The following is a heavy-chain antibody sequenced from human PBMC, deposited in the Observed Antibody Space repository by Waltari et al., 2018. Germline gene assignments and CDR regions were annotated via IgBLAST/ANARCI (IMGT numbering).Heavy chain of an antibody. CDR2: IKQDGSEK. Sequence: EVQLVESGGGLVQPGGSLRLSCAASGFTFSSYWMSWVRQAPGKGLEGVANIKQDGSEKYYVDSVKGRFTISRDNAKNSLYLQMNSLRAEDTAVYYCARDLSGYDYNYYYYGMDVWGQGTTVTVSS. D-gene: IGHD5-12*01. V-gene: IGHV3-7*01. CDR3: ARDLSGYDYNYYYYGMDV. J-gene: IGHJ6*02. CDR1: GFTFSSYW.